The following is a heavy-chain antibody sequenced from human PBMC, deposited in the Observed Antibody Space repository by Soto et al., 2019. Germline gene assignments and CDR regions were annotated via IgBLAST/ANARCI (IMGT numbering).Heavy chain of an antibody. CDR1: GFSLTTGRMG. V-gene: IGHV2-26*03. D-gene: IGHD3-10*01. CDR3: ARLVADSSWYYYGLDV. Sequence: QVTLKESGPVLVKATETLTLTCSISGFSLTTGRMGVSWIRQPPGKALEWLAHIFSNNERSYTTSLKHRLSISADTSKSQVVLTMPDVGPVDAATYFCARLVADSSWYYYGLDVWGQGASVTVS. J-gene: IGHJ6*02. CDR2: IFSNNER.